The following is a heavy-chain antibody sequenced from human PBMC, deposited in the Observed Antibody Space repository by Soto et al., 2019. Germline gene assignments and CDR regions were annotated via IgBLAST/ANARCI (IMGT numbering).Heavy chain of an antibody. CDR1: GGSISSYY. Sequence: PSETLSLTCTVSGGSISSYYWSWIRQPPGKGLEWIGYIYYSGSTNYNPSLKSRVTISVDTSKNQFSLKLSSVTAADTAVYYCARGGPYYYDSSGYYFPFDYWGQGTLVTVSS. CDR2: IYYSGST. CDR3: ARGGPYYYDSSGYYFPFDY. V-gene: IGHV4-59*08. D-gene: IGHD3-22*01. J-gene: IGHJ4*02.